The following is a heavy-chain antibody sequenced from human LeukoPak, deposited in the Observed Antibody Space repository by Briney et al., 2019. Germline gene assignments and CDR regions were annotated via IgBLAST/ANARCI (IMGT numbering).Heavy chain of an antibody. Sequence: ASVKVSCKASGGTFSSYAISWVRQAPGQGLEWMGGIIPIFGTANYAQKFQGRVTITADESTSTAYMELSSLRSEDTAVYYCARDSEKVGATGCFDYWGQGTLATVSS. V-gene: IGHV1-69*13. CDR1: GGTFSSYA. CDR2: IIPIFGTA. J-gene: IGHJ4*02. D-gene: IGHD1-26*01. CDR3: ARDSEKVGATGCFDY.